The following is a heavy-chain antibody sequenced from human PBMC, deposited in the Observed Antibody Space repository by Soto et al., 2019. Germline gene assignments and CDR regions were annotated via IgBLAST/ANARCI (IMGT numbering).Heavy chain of an antibody. CDR2: IYFSGST. CDR1: GGSITSGDDY. J-gene: IGHJ6*02. CDR3: ARAPTAIFGVVIIKDYGLDV. Sequence: QVQLQESGPGLVKPSQTLSLTCTVSGGSITSGDDYWSWIRQPPGKGLEWIGYIYFSGSTYYNPSLKSRVTISLNTSNNQFSLKLNSVTAADTAVYYCARAPTAIFGVVIIKDYGLDVWGQGTTVTVYS. V-gene: IGHV4-30-4*01. D-gene: IGHD3-3*01.